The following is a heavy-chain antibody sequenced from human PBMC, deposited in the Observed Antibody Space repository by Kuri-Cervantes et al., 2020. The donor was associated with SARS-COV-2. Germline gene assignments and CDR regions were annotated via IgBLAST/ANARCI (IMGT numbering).Heavy chain of an antibody. CDR3: ARLGKNCTNGICNTYHYYYMDV. D-gene: IGHD2-8*01. Sequence: SETLSLTCTVSGGSIRTYYWGWIRQPPGKGLEWIGYIYYSGSTNYNPPLKSRVTVSVDTSKNQFFLKLSSVTAADTAVYYCARLGKNCTNGICNTYHYYYMDVWGKGTRSPSP. CDR1: GGSIRTYY. CDR2: IYYSGST. J-gene: IGHJ6*03. V-gene: IGHV4-59*01.